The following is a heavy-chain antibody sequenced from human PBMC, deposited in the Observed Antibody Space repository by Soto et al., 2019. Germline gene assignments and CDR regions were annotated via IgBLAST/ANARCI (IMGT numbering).Heavy chain of an antibody. D-gene: IGHD3-22*01. CDR3: ARDTPDNYDSSGIAAFDI. Sequence: QVQLVQSGAEVKKPGSSVKVSCKASGGTFSSYAISWVRQAPGQGLEWMGGIIPIFGTANYAQKFQGRVTITADESKSTAYLELSSLRSEDTAVYYCARDTPDNYDSSGIAAFDIWGQGTMVTVSS. J-gene: IGHJ3*02. CDR2: IIPIFGTA. CDR1: GGTFSSYA. V-gene: IGHV1-69*01.